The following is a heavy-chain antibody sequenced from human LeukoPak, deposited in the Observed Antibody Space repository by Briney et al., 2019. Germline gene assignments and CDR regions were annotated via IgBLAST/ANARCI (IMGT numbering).Heavy chain of an antibody. CDR3: ARDAGRGSGSSKYYGMDV. CDR1: GFTSSSYS. J-gene: IGHJ6*02. CDR2: IGSSSSYI. D-gene: IGHD3-10*01. V-gene: IGHV3-21*01. Sequence: GGSLRLSCAASGFTSSSYSINWVRQAPGKGLEWVSTIGSSSSYIYYADSVTGRFTISRDNAKNSLYLQMNSLRAEDTAVYYCARDAGRGSGSSKYYGMDVWGQGTTVTVSS.